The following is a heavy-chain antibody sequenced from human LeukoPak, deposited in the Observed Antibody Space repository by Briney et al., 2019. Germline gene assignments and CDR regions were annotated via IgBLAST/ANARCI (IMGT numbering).Heavy chain of an antibody. Sequence: GRSLRLSCAASGFXFSSYGIHWVRKAPGKGLEWVAVISYDGSNKYYADSIKGRFTISRENSKNTLHLQMNSLRAEDTAVYYCAKDHYYYGSGIYFMHYFDYWGQGTLVTVSS. CDR2: ISYDGSNK. J-gene: IGHJ4*02. V-gene: IGHV3-30*18. D-gene: IGHD3-10*01. CDR3: AKDHYYYGSGIYFMHYFDY. CDR1: GFXFSSYG.